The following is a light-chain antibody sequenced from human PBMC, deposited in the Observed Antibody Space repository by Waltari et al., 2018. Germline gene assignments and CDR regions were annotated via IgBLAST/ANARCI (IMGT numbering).Light chain of an antibody. CDR2: WAS. Sequence: DIVMTQSPDSLAVSLGERATINCKSSQSVLYSNNKYCLAWYQQKPGQPPKLLIYWASTRESGVPDRFSGSGSGTDFTLTISSLQAEDVAVYNPPPAFTFGPGTKVDLK. CDR3: PPAFT. CDR1: QSVLYSNNKYC. J-gene: IGKJ3*01. V-gene: IGKV4-1*01.